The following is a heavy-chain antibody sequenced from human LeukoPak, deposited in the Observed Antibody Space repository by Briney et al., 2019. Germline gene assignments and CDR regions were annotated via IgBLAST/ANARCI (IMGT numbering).Heavy chain of an antibody. CDR2: ISGSGGST. J-gene: IGHJ4*02. CDR1: GFTFSSYA. D-gene: IGHD3-16*02. V-gene: IGHV3-23*01. CDR3: ALRGYDYVWGSYRLN. Sequence: GGSLRLSCAASGFTFSSYAMSWVRQAPGKGLEWVSAISGSGGSTYYADSVKGRFTISRDNSKNTLYLQMNSLRAEGTAVYYCALRGYDYVWGSYRLNWGQGTLVTVSS.